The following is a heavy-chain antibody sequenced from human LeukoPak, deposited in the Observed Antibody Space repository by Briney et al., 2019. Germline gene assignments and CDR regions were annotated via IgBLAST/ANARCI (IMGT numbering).Heavy chain of an antibody. Sequence: ASVKVSCKASGGSFSSYGISWVRQAPGQGLEWMGGRIPIHGTTNLAQKFQGRLTTTADESTSTAYMELNGLRVDDTAVYYCAREGPVGTDGFWGQGTLVTVSS. D-gene: IGHD5-24*01. J-gene: IGHJ1*01. CDR3: AREGPVGTDGF. CDR1: GGSFSSYG. CDR2: RIPIHGTT. V-gene: IGHV1-69*13.